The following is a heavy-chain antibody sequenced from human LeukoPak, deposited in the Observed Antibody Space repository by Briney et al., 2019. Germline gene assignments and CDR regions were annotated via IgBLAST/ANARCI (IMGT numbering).Heavy chain of an antibody. J-gene: IGHJ4*02. Sequence: SETLSLTCVVYGGSFSGYYWSWIRQPPGKGLEWIGEINHSGSTNYNPSLKSRVTISEDTSKNQFSLKLSSVTAADTAVYYCAREKRPIFGVVINDYWGQGTLVTVSS. V-gene: IGHV4-34*01. CDR1: GGSFSGYY. D-gene: IGHD3-3*01. CDR2: INHSGST. CDR3: AREKRPIFGVVINDY.